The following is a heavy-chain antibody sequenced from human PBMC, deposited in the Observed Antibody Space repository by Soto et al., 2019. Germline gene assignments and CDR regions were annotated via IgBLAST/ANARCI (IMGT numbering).Heavy chain of an antibody. V-gene: IGHV1-69*02. CDR3: ARARDGDYGNYYGMDV. CDR2: IIPILGIA. D-gene: IGHD4-17*01. J-gene: IGHJ6*02. CDR1: GGTFSSYT. Sequence: QVQLVQSGAEVKKPGSSVKVSCKASGGTFSSYTISWVRQAPGQGLEWMGRIIPILGIANYAQKFQGRVTITADKSTSTADMELSSLRSEDTAVYYCARARDGDYGNYYGMDVWGQGTTVTVSS.